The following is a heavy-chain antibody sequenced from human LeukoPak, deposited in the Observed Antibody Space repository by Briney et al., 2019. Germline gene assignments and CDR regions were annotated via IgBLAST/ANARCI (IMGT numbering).Heavy chain of an antibody. D-gene: IGHD5-24*01. V-gene: IGHV4-39*07. J-gene: IGHJ4*02. CDR1: GGSISSSSYY. CDR3: ARVASEMATIYFDY. CDR2: IYYSGST. Sequence: SETLSLTCTVSGGSISSSSYYWGWIRQPPGKGLEWIGSIYYSGSTYYNPSLKSRVTISVDTSKNQFSLKLSSVTAADTAVYYCARVASEMATIYFDYWGQGTLVTVSS.